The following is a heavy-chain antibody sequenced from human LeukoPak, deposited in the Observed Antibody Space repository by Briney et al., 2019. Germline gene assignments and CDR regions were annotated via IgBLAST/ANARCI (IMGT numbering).Heavy chain of an antibody. V-gene: IGHV4-59*01. J-gene: IGHJ5*02. D-gene: IGHD6-19*01. Sequence: SETLSLTCTVSGGSISSYYWSWIRQPPGKGLEWIGYVYYSGSTNYNPSLKSRVTISVDTSKNQFSPKLSSVTAADTAVYYCASSGWYGNWFDPWGQGTLVTVSS. CDR1: GGSISSYY. CDR2: VYYSGST. CDR3: ASSGWYGNWFDP.